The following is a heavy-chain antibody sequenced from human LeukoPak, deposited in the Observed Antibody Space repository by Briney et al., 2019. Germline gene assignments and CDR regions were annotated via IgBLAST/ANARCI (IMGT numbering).Heavy chain of an antibody. D-gene: IGHD4-17*01. CDR2: ISGSGGST. CDR1: GFTFSSYA. CDR3: ANTPVRGTVTHFDY. V-gene: IGHV3-23*01. Sequence: GGSLRLSCAASGFTFSSYAMSWVRQAPGKGLEWVSAISGSGGSTYYADSVKSRFTISRDNSKNTLYLQMNSLRAEDTAVYYCANTPVRGTVTHFDYWGQGTLVTVSS. J-gene: IGHJ4*02.